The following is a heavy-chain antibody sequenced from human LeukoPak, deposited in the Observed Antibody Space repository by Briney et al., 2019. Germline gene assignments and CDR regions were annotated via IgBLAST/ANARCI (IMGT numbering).Heavy chain of an antibody. J-gene: IGHJ5*02. V-gene: IGHV3-11*01. D-gene: IGHD3-10*01. CDR1: GFTFSDYY. CDR3: ARTEFDYKVSWFDP. CDR2: ISSSGSTI. Sequence: GGSLRLSCAASGFTFSDYYMSWIRQAPGKGLEWVSYISSSGSTIYYADSVKGRFTISRDNAKNSLYLQMNSLRAEDTAVYYCARTEFDYKVSWFDPWGQGTLVTVSS.